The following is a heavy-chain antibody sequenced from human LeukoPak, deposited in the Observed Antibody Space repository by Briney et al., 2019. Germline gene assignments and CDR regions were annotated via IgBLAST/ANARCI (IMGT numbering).Heavy chain of an antibody. CDR1: GYSFTSYW. Sequence: GESLKISCKGSGYSFTSYWIGWVRQMPGKGLEWMGIIYPGDSDTRYSPSFQGQVTISADKSISTAYLQWSSLKASDTAMYYCARNMVDKVMSNSLNYWGKETLVTVSS. D-gene: IGHD5-18*01. V-gene: IGHV5-51*01. CDR3: ARNMVDKVMSNSLNY. J-gene: IGHJ4*02. CDR2: IYPGDSDT.